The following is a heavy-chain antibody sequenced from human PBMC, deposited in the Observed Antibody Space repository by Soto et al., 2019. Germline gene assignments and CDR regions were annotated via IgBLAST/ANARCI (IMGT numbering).Heavy chain of an antibody. CDR1: GLTFNIFA. D-gene: IGHD3-9*01. CDR2: ISYDGREI. V-gene: IGHV3-30-3*01. Sequence: PGGSLRLSCVASGLTFNIFASHWACHAPGKGLEWLSVISYDGREIHYPPAVKGRFTISRASCTNTLYLEMNRLRYEDTAVYYCASDPLAVTGSFVDYWGQGTLVTVSS. J-gene: IGHJ4*02. CDR3: ASDPLAVTGSFVDY.